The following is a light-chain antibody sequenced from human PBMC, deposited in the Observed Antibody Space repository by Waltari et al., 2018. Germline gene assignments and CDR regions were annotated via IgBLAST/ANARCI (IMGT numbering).Light chain of an antibody. V-gene: IGLV2-14*01. CDR3: SSQSSNDVVL. Sequence: QSALTQPASVSGSPGQSVTIFCAGTSNDVGGYNSVSWYQEHPGNAPRVIYDVSARPSGVSDRFSASKSGNTASLTISGLQAEDEADYYCSSQSSNDVVLFGGGTKLTVL. CDR1: SNDVGGYNS. CDR2: DVS. J-gene: IGLJ2*01.